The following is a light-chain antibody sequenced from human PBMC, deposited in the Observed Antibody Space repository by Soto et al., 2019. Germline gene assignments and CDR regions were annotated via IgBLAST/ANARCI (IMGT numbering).Light chain of an antibody. J-gene: IGLJ2*01. V-gene: IGLV4-69*01. CDR1: SGHSSYA. Sequence: QLVLTQSPSASASLGASVKLTCTLSSGHSSYAIAWHQQQPEKGPRYLMKLNSDGSHSKGDGIPDRLSGYSSGAERYLTISSLQSEDETDYYCQTWGTGIQVFGGGTKLPVL. CDR3: QTWGTGIQV. CDR2: LNSDGSH.